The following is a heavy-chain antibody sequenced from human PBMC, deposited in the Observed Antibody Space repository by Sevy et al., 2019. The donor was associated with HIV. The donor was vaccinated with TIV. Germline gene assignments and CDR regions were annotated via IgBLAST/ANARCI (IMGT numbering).Heavy chain of an antibody. CDR3: ARHSIALRSWYFDL. Sequence: SETLSLTRTVSGGSISSYYWSWIRQPPGKGLEWIGDLYYRGRNNYNPSLKSRVTISVATSRTQFSLKLNSVTAADSAVYYCARHSIALRSWYFDLWGRGTLVTVSS. J-gene: IGHJ2*01. V-gene: IGHV4-59*01. CDR1: GGSISSYY. CDR2: LYYRGRN. D-gene: IGHD6-13*01.